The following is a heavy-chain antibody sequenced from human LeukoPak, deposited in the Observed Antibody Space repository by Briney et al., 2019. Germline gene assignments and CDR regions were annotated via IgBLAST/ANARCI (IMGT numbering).Heavy chain of an antibody. D-gene: IGHD3-9*01. CDR2: IYYSGST. J-gene: IGHJ4*02. Sequence: SETLSLTCTVSGGSISSYYWSWIRQPPGKGLEWVGYIYYSGSTNYNPSLKSRVTISLDTSKNQFSLNLTSVTAADTAVYYCAKTARLRYFEYWGQGTLVTVSS. CDR3: AKTARLRYFEY. V-gene: IGHV4-59*03. CDR1: GGSISSYY.